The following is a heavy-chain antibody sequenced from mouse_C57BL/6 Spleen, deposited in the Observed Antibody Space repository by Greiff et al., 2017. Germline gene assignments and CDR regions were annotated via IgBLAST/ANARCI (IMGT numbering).Heavy chain of an antibody. J-gene: IGHJ3*01. CDR2: INPGSGGT. CDR3: ARFYDYDGPVVAY. Sequence: QVQLQQSGAELVRPGTSVKVSCKASGYAFTNYLIEWVKQRPGQGLEWIGVINPGSGGTNYNEKFKGKATLTADKSSSTAYMQLSSLTSEDSAVYFCARFYDYDGPVVAYWGQGTLVTVSA. CDR1: GYAFTNYL. V-gene: IGHV1-54*01. D-gene: IGHD2-4*01.